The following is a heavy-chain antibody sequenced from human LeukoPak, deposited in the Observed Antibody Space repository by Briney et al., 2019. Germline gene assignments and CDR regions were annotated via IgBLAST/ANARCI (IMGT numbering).Heavy chain of an antibody. V-gene: IGHV3-7*01. CDR1: GFTFSSYC. J-gene: IGHJ4*02. CDR3: ATSDFYGSGRGGVSPSDY. CDR2: IIQDGSAK. D-gene: IGHD3-10*01. Sequence: GGSLRLSCAASGFTFSSYCMTWVRQAPGKGLEWVAEIIQDGSAKYYVDSVKGRFTISRDNDKTSLYLQMNGLRAEDTALYYCATSDFYGSGRGGVSPSDYWGQGTLVTVSS.